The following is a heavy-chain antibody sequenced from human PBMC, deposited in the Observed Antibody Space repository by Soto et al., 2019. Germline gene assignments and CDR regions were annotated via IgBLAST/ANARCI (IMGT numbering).Heavy chain of an antibody. CDR1: GYTLTELS. CDR2: FDPEDGET. CDR3: ATDLSGGRLFDY. D-gene: IGHD2-15*01. V-gene: IGHV1-24*01. Sequence: ASVKVSCKVSGYTLTELSMHWVRQAPGKGLGWMGGFDPEDGETIYAQKFQGRVTMTEDTSTDTAYMELSSLRSEDTAVYYCATDLSGGRLFDYWGQGTLVTVSS. J-gene: IGHJ4*02.